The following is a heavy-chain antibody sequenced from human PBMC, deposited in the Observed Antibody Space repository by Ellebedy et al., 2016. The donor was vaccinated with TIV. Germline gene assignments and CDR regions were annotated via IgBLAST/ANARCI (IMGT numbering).Heavy chain of an antibody. CDR1: GGTFSSYA. CDR2: IIPIFGTA. Sequence: AASVKVSCKASGGTFSSYAISWVRQAPGQGLEWMGGIIPIFGTANYAQKFQGRVTITADESTSTAYMELSSLRSEDTAVYYCARVGYSSGPDPDYYYYYGMDVWGQGTTVTVSS. J-gene: IGHJ6*02. V-gene: IGHV1-69*13. D-gene: IGHD6-19*01. CDR3: ARVGYSSGPDPDYYYYYGMDV.